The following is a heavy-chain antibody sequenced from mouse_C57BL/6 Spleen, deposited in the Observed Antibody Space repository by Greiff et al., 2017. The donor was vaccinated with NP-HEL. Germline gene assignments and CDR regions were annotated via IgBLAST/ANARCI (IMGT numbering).Heavy chain of an antibody. CDR3: ASDSSGYYFDY. CDR2: ISSGSSTI. Sequence: DVMLVESGGGLVKPGGSLKLSCAASGFTFSDYGMHWVRQAPEKGLEWVAYISSGSSTIYYADTVKGRFTISRDNAKNTLFLQMTSLRSEDTAMYYCASDSSGYYFDYWGQGTTLTVSS. J-gene: IGHJ2*01. V-gene: IGHV5-17*01. D-gene: IGHD3-2*02. CDR1: GFTFSDYG.